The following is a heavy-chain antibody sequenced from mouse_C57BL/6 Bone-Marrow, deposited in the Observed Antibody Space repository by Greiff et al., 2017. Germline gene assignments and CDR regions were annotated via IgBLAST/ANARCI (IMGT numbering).Heavy chain of an antibody. J-gene: IGHJ2*01. CDR3: ALIYYYGSSYDY. D-gene: IGHD1-1*01. Sequence: VQLQQPGAELVKPGASVKLSCKASGYTFTSYWMHWVKQRPGQGLEWIGMIHPNSGSTNYNEKFKSKATLTVDKSSSTAYMQLSSLTSEDSAVYYCALIYYYGSSYDYWGQGTTLTVSS. CDR2: IHPNSGST. CDR1: GYTFTSYW. V-gene: IGHV1-64*01.